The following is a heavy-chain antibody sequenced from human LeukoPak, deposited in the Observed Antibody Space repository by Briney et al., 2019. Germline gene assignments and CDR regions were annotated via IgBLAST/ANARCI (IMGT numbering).Heavy chain of an antibody. CDR2: INPNSGGT. Sequence: ASVKVSCKASGGTFSSYAISWVRQASGQGLEWMGWINPNSGGTNYAQKFQGWVTMTRDTSISTAYMELSRLRSDDTAVYYCARARNGEHIDYWGQGTLVTVSS. J-gene: IGHJ4*02. V-gene: IGHV1-2*04. CDR1: GGTFSSYA. CDR3: ARARNGEHIDY. D-gene: IGHD4-17*01.